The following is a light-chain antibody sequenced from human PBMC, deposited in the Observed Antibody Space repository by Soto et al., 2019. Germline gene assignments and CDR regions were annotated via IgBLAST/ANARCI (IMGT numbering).Light chain of an antibody. V-gene: IGKV3-15*01. Sequence: ETVMTQSPATLSVSPGEGATLSCRASQSVNSNLAWYQQKLGQAPRVLIYGASTRATGIPDRFSGSGSGTEFILTISSLQSEDFAVYSCQQYGDWPGAFGGGTKVDIK. CDR2: GAS. CDR1: QSVNSN. CDR3: QQYGDWPGA. J-gene: IGKJ4*01.